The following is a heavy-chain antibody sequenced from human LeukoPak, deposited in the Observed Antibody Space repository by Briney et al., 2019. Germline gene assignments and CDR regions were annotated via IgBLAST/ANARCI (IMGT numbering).Heavy chain of an antibody. V-gene: IGHV3-23*01. Sequence: PGGSLRLSCAASGFTFSRYAMSWVRQAPGKGLEWVSAISGSGGSTNYADSVKGRFTISRDNSKNTLYLQMNSLRAEDTAVYYCAKDSLRKHREWLSFDYWGQGTLVTVSS. D-gene: IGHD3-3*01. CDR2: ISGSGGST. CDR1: GFTFSRYA. CDR3: AKDSLRKHREWLSFDY. J-gene: IGHJ4*02.